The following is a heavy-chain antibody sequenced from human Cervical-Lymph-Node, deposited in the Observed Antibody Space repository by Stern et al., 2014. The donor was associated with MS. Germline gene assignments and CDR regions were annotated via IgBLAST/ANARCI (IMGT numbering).Heavy chain of an antibody. Sequence: EVQLVESGGGLLQPGGSLRLSCAASGFTFSTYWMHWVRQGPGKGLVWVSRTNSGGSSTSYTDSVRGRFTISRDNAKNTVYLQMNSLRAEDTAVYYCARSSGASGDAMDVWGQGTTVTVSS. CDR1: GFTFSTYW. CDR3: ARSSGASGDAMDV. D-gene: IGHD2-15*01. J-gene: IGHJ6*02. CDR2: TNSGGSST. V-gene: IGHV3-74*02.